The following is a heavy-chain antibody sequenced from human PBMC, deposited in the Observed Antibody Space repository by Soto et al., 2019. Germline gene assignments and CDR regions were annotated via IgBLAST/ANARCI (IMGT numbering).Heavy chain of an antibody. D-gene: IGHD3-22*01. CDR2: IWYDGSNK. CDR3: ARDGSPGYYDSSGTPIQVDY. CDR1: GFTFSTYG. V-gene: IGHV3-33*01. J-gene: IGHJ4*02. Sequence: PGGSLRLSYEASGFTFSTYGMHWVRQAPGQGLERVAVIWYDGSNKYYADYVKGRFTISRDNSKNKLYLQMNSLRAEDTAVYYCARDGSPGYYDSSGTPIQVDYWGQGT.